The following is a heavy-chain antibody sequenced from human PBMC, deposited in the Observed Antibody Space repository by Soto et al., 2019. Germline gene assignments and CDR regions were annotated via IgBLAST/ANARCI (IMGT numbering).Heavy chain of an antibody. D-gene: IGHD6-13*01. V-gene: IGHV6-1*01. J-gene: IGHJ5*02. Sequence: SQTLSLTCAISGDNLSSNNAAWDWIRQSRSRGLEWLGRSYYRAKWYNDYAGSLKRRITINPDTSKNQSSLQLNCVPPEHTGVGYCAREKWAAAGGINWLDPWGKGTMVTVYS. CDR1: GDNLSSNNAA. CDR3: AREKWAAAGGINWLDP. CDR2: SYYRAKWYN.